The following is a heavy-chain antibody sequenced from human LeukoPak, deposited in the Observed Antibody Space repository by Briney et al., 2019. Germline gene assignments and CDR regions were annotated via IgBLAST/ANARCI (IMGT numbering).Heavy chain of an antibody. Sequence: GRSLRLSCAASGFTFSSYAMHWVRQAPGKGLEWVAVISYDGSNKYYADSVKGRFTISRDNSKNTLYLQMNSLRAEDTAVYYCARDGIYGGNPTYDAFDIWGQGTMVTVSS. D-gene: IGHD4-23*01. V-gene: IGHV3-30*04. CDR3: ARDGIYGGNPTYDAFDI. CDR2: ISYDGSNK. CDR1: GFTFSSYA. J-gene: IGHJ3*02.